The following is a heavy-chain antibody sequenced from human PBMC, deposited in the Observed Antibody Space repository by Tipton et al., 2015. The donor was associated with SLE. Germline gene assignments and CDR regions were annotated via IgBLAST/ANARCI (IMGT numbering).Heavy chain of an antibody. D-gene: IGHD6-19*01. CDR3: ARGRENAAVANY. CDR2: ISRSGAGT. J-gene: IGHJ4*02. CDR1: GFTFSSYA. V-gene: IGHV3-23*01. Sequence: GSLRLSCAASGFTFSSYAMSWVRQAPGKGLEWVSGISRSGAGTYHADSVKGRFTISRDNAKNSLYLQMNSLRAEDTAVYYCARGRENAAVANYWGQGTLVTVSS.